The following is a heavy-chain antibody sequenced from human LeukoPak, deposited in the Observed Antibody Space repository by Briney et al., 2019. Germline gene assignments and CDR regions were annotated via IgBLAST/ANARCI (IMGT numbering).Heavy chain of an antibody. J-gene: IGHJ4*02. CDR3: ARGLSRGLDY. D-gene: IGHD2-2*01. V-gene: IGHV3-48*02. Sequence: PGGSLRLSCAASGFTFSSHAMNWVRQAPGKGLEWVSFISSDTITKYYADSVKGRFTISRDNAKNSLYLQMNSLRDEDTAVYYCARGLSRGLDYWGQGTLVTVSS. CDR1: GFTFSSHA. CDR2: ISSDTITK.